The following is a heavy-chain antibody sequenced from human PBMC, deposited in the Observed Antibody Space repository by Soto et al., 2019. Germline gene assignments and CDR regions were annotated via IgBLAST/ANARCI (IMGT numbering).Heavy chain of an antibody. J-gene: IGHJ4*02. Sequence: VGSLRLSCAASGLTFSSYAMSWVRQAPGKGLEWVSAISGSGGNTYYADSVKGRFTISRDNSKNTLYLQMNSLRAEDTAVYYWAKKETWYLLDYWGQGTLVTVSS. CDR2: ISGSGGNT. CDR3: AKKETWYLLDY. D-gene: IGHD6-13*01. V-gene: IGHV3-23*01. CDR1: GLTFSSYA.